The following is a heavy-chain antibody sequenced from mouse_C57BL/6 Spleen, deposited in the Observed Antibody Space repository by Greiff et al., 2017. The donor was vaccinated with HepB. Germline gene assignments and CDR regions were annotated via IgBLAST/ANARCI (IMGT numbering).Heavy chain of an antibody. Sequence: DVHLVESGGGLVKPGGSLKLSCAASGFTFSSYAMSWVRQTPEKRLEWVATISDGGSYTYYPDNVKGRFTISRDNAKNNLYLQMSHLKSEDTAMYYCAREITSYYFDYWGQGTTLTVSS. J-gene: IGHJ2*01. V-gene: IGHV5-4*01. CDR1: GFTFSSYA. CDR3: AREITSYYFDY. CDR2: ISDGGSYT. D-gene: IGHD1-1*01.